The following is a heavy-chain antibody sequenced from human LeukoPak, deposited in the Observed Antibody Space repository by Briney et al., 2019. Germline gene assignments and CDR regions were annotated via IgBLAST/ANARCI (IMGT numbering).Heavy chain of an antibody. J-gene: IGHJ4*02. CDR2: ISSDESGT. V-gene: IGHV3-74*01. CDR1: GFTFSSYW. Sequence: GGSLRLSCAASGFTFSSYWMHWVRQAPGKGLVWVSRISSDESGTSCADSVRGRFTISRDNAKSTLYLQMNSLRAEDTAIYYCAREGSGWYYFDYWGQGTLVTVSS. D-gene: IGHD6-19*01. CDR3: AREGSGWYYFDY.